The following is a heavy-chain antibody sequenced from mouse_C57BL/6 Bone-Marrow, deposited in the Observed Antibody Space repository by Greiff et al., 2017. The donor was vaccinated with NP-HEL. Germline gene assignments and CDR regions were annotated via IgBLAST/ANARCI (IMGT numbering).Heavy chain of an antibody. V-gene: IGHV1-81*01. CDR1: GYTFTSYG. J-gene: IGHJ4*01. D-gene: IGHD1-1*02. CDR2: IYPRSGNT. Sequence: QVQLQQSGAELVRPGASVKLSCTASGYTFTSYGISWVSQRTGQGLEWIGEIYPRSGNTYYNEKFKGKATLTADKSSSSAYMELRSLTAEDSAVYFCARGVAKGDAMDYWGQGTSVTVSS. CDR3: ARGVAKGDAMDY.